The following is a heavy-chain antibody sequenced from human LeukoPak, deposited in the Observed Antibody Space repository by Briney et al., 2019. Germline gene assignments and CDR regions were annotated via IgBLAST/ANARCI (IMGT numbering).Heavy chain of an antibody. CDR2: INPNTGDT. J-gene: IGHJ4*02. Sequence: ASVKVSCKASGYTFTGYYMHWVRQAPGQGLEWMGWINPNTGDTNYGRKFQGRVTMTRDTSINTAYMELRSLRSDDTAVYYCARSRRVGNGEYPDYWGQGTLVTVSS. D-gene: IGHD3-10*01. CDR3: ARSRRVGNGEYPDY. V-gene: IGHV1-2*02. CDR1: GYTFTGYY.